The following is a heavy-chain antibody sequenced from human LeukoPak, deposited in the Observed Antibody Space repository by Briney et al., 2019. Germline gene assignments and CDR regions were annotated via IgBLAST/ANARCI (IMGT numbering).Heavy chain of an antibody. Sequence: SETLSLTCTVSGGSISSGSYYWSWIRQPPGKGLEWIGEINHSGSTNYNPSLKSRVTISVDTSKNQFSLKLSSVTAADTAVYYCARRGQGVKYCTNGVCYKVNWFDPWGQGTLVTVSS. CDR3: ARRGQGVKYCTNGVCYKVNWFDP. CDR1: GGSISSGSYY. D-gene: IGHD2-8*01. V-gene: IGHV4-39*07. J-gene: IGHJ5*02. CDR2: INHSGST.